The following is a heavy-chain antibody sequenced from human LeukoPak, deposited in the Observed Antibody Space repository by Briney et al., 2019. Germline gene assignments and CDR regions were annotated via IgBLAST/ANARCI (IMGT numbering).Heavy chain of an antibody. CDR2: IWYDGSNK. Sequence: GGSLRLSCAASGFTFSSYGMHWVRQAPGKGLEWVAVIWYDGSNKYYADSVKGRFTISRDNSKNTLYLQMNSLRAEDTAVYYCAKDKVEEYSSSYYFDYWGQGTWSPSPQ. J-gene: IGHJ4*02. V-gene: IGHV3-33*06. CDR3: AKDKVEEYSSSYYFDY. CDR1: GFTFSSYG. D-gene: IGHD6-6*01.